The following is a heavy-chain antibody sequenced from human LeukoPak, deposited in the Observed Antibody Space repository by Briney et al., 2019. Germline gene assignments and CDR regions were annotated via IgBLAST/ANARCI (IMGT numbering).Heavy chain of an antibody. J-gene: IGHJ5*01. D-gene: IGHD3-10*01. CDR2: VYYSGTT. V-gene: IGHV4-39*01. Sequence: SETLSLTCTVSGGSTISSTYTWGWIRQPPGMELEWIGTVYYSGTTYYNPSLKSRVTMSADTSKNQFSLRLTSVTAADTAVYYCARLPTGFPNWFDSWGHGTLVTVS. CDR1: GGSTISSTYT. CDR3: ARLPTGFPNWFDS.